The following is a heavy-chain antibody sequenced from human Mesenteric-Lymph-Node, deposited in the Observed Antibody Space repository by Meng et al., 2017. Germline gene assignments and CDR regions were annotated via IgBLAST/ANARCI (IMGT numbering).Heavy chain of an antibody. J-gene: IGHJ3*02. CDR3: ASALQWSDAFDI. Sequence: GSLRLSCTVSGGSISSSSYYWGWIRQPPGKGLEWIGSIYYSGSTYYNPSLKSRVTISVDTSKNQFSLKLSSVTAADTAVYYCASALQWSDAFDIWGQGTMVTVSS. D-gene: IGHD4-23*01. CDR2: IYYSGST. CDR1: GGSISSSSYY. V-gene: IGHV4-39*07.